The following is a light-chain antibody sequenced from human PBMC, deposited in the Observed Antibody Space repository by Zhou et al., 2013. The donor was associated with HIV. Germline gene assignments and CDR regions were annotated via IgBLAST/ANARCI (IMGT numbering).Light chain of an antibody. CDR3: QQTLDTQYT. CDR1: QSISSY. CDR2: GAS. V-gene: IGKV1-39*01. J-gene: IGKJ2*01. Sequence: DIQMTQSPSTLSASVGDRVTITCRASQSISSYLNWYQQKPGKAPKLLIYGASTLQSGVPSRFSGSGSGTDFTLTISSLQPEDFAIYYCQQTLDTQYTFGQGTKVDIK.